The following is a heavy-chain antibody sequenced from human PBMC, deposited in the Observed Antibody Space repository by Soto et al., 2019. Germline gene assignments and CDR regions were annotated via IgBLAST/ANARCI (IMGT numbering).Heavy chain of an antibody. CDR3: ARATTVTTWDYFDY. CDR1: GYTFTSYA. D-gene: IGHD4-17*01. CDR2: INAGNANT. V-gene: IGHV1-3*01. Sequence: QVQLVQSGAEVKKPGASVKVSCKASGYTFTSYAIHWVRQAPGQRLEWMGWINAGNANTKYSQKFQGRVTITRDTSASTAYMELSSLRSEDTAVYYCARATTVTTWDYFDYWGQGTLVTVSS. J-gene: IGHJ4*02.